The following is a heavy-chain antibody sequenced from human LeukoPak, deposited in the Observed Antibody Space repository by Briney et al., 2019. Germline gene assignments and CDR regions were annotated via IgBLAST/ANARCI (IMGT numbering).Heavy chain of an antibody. CDR1: GFTFSDHY. V-gene: IGHV3-72*01. D-gene: IGHD1-14*01. CDR2: TRNKANSYTA. J-gene: IGHJ4*02. CDR3: ARNRPLGPLDY. Sequence: GGSLRLSCAASGFTFSDHYMDWVRQAPGKGLEWVGRTRNKANSYTAEYAASVKGRFTISRDDSKNLLYLQMNSLKTEDTAVYYCARNRPLGPLDYWGQGTLVTVSS.